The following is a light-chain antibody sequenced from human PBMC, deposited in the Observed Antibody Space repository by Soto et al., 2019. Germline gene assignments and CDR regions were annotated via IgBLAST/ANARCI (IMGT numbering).Light chain of an antibody. CDR3: ISYAGSNHFIYV. J-gene: IGLJ1*01. Sequence: QSVLTQPPSASGSPGQSVTISCTGTSSDVGGYNYVSWYQQHPGKAPKLMIYEVSKRPSGVPDRFSGSKSGNTASLTVSGLQAEDESDYFCISYAGSNHFIYVLGTGTNLTVL. V-gene: IGLV2-8*01. CDR1: SSDVGGYNY. CDR2: EVS.